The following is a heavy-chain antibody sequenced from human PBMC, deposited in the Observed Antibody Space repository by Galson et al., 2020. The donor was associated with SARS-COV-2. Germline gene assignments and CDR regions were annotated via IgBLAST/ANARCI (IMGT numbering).Heavy chain of an antibody. J-gene: IGHJ4*02. Sequence: AESLTLSCAASGFTFSDSAMHWIRQAPGKGLEWVGSIRDKANNYATGYAASVTGRFTISRDDSKNTAHLQMNSLKTEDTAVYYCTRPQYYYDNSGNDYGGQGTLVTVSS. CDR3: TRPQYYYDNSGNDY. D-gene: IGHD3-22*01. V-gene: IGHV3-73*01. CDR2: IRDKANNYAT. CDR1: GFTFSDSA.